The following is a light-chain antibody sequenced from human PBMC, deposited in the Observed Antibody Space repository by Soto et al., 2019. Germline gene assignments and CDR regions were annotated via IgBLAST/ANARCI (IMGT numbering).Light chain of an antibody. V-gene: IGKV1-33*01. J-gene: IGKJ3*01. CDR2: RAS. Sequence: DIQMTQSPPSLSASVRDRVTITCQASQDITNCLNWYQQKPGEYPKLQTYRASELQTGVPSRFTGSGSGTDFSFTIISQQPEDVATYYCQQCHTLPFTFGPGTTVDI. CDR1: QDITNC. CDR3: QQCHTLPFT.